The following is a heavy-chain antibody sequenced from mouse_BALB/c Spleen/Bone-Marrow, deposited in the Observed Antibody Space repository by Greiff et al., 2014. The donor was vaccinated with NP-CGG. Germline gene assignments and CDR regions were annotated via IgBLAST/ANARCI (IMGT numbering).Heavy chain of an antibody. V-gene: IGHV1S41*01. J-gene: IGHJ3*01. Sequence: DLVKPGASVKLSCKASGYTLTSYWINWIKQRPGQGLEWIGRIPPGSGTTYYNEMFKGKATLTVDTSSTTAYIQLSSQSSEDSAVYFCARGSYYYGSSSPWFAYWGQGTLVTVSA. CDR3: ARGSYYYGSSSPWFAY. D-gene: IGHD1-1*01. CDR1: GYTLTSYW. CDR2: IPPGSGTT.